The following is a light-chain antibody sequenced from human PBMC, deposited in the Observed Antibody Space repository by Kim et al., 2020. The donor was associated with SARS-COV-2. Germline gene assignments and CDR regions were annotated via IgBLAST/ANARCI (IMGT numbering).Light chain of an antibody. CDR1: QSVLYSSNNKNY. CDR3: QQYYSTPPT. V-gene: IGKV4-1*01. J-gene: IGKJ1*01. CDR2: WAS. Sequence: ANINCKSSQSVLYSSNNKNYLAWYQQKPGQPPKLLIYWASTRESGVPDRFSGSGSGTDFTLTISSLQAEDVAVYYCQQYYSTPPTFGQGTKVEIK.